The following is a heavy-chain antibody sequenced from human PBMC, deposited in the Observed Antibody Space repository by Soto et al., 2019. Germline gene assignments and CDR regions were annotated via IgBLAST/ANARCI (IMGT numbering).Heavy chain of an antibody. D-gene: IGHD5-18*01. CDR3: ARDGRKELWVEGLNAMDV. CDR2: ISGYNGQT. Sequence: AASVKVSCKASGYTFTTYGISWVRQAPGQGLEWMGWISGYNGQTNYAQKFRGRVTITTDTSTGTAYMEMRSLRSDDTATYYCARDGRKELWVEGLNAMDVWGQGTTVTVSS. CDR1: GYTFTTYG. J-gene: IGHJ6*02. V-gene: IGHV1-18*01.